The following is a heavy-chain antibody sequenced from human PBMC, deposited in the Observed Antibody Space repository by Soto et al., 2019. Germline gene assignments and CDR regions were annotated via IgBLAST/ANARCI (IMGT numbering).Heavy chain of an antibody. D-gene: IGHD4-17*01. CDR1: GGTFSSYA. V-gene: IGHV1-69*01. Sequence: QVQLVQSGAEVKKPGSSVKVSCTASGGTFSSYAISWVRQAPGQGLEWMGGIIPIFGTANYAQKFQGRVTITADESTSTAYKELSSLRSEDTAVYYCARDDYGDPYPYYYYGMDVWGQGTTVTVSS. CDR2: IIPIFGTA. J-gene: IGHJ6*02. CDR3: ARDDYGDPYPYYYYGMDV.